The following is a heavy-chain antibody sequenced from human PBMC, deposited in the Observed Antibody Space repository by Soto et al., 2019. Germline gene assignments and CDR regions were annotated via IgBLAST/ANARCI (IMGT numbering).Heavy chain of an antibody. J-gene: IGHJ4*02. Sequence: SGGGLVQPGGSLKLSCAASGFTFSGSAMHWVRQASGKGLEWVGRIRSKANSYATVYAASVKGRFTISRDDSKNTAYLQMNSLKTEDTAVYYCIGGYDFSVDYWGQGTLVTVSS. CDR2: IRSKANSYAT. V-gene: IGHV3-73*01. CDR3: IGGYDFSVDY. D-gene: IGHD5-12*01. CDR1: GFTFSGSA.